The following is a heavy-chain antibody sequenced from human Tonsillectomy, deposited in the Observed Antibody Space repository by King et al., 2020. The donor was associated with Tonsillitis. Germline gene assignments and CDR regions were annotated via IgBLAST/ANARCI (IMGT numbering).Heavy chain of an antibody. CDR3: ARDFVVVTATYYAFDI. J-gene: IGHJ3*02. CDR2: IYISGST. D-gene: IGHD2-21*02. V-gene: IGHV4-4*07. CDR1: GDSFSNYC. Sequence: VQLQESGPGLVKPSETLSLTCTVSGDSFSNYCWSWIRQAAGKGLEWIGRIYISGSTDYNPSLKSRVTMSVDTSKNQFSLRLSSVTAADTAVYYCARDFVVVTATYYAFDIWGQGTMVTVSS.